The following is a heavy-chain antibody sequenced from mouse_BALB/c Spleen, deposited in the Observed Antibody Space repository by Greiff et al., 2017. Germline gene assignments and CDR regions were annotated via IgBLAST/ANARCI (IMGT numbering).Heavy chain of an antibody. J-gene: IGHJ4*01. Sequence: EVQLQESGPGLVKPSQSLSLTCTVTGYSITSDYARNWIRPFPGNKLEWMDYISYSGSTSYNPSLKSRISITRDTSKNQFFLQLNSVATEDTATYYCAAGTEAMDFWGQGTSVTVSS. CDR1: GYSITSDYA. CDR2: ISYSGST. V-gene: IGHV3-2*02. CDR3: AAGTEAMDF. D-gene: IGHD4-1*01.